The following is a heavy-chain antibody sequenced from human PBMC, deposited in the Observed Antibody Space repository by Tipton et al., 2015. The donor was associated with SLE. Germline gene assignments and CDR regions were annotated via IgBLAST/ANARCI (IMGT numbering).Heavy chain of an antibody. D-gene: IGHD6-19*01. CDR3: ARASSGWYLDI. CDR1: GFTFSSYA. J-gene: IGHJ3*02. V-gene: IGHV3-64*01. Sequence: SLRLSCAASGFTFSSYAMHWVRQAPGKGLEYVSAISSNGGSTYYANSVKGRFTISRDNSKNTLYLQMNSLRAEDTAVYYCARASSGWYLDIWGQGTMVTVSS. CDR2: ISSNGGST.